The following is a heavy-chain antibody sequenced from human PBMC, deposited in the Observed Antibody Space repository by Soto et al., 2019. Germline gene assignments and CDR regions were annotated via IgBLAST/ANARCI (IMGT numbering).Heavy chain of an antibody. CDR2: IIPMFGTA. CDR1: GDSFSSYA. CDR3: AIVRDYYESPFDH. J-gene: IGHJ4*02. D-gene: IGHD3-22*01. V-gene: IGHV1-69*01. Sequence: QVQLVQSGTEVKKPGSPVKVSCKASGDSFSSYAMSWVRQAPGQGREWMGGIIPMFGTANYAQKFQGRITITADESTRTAYMKLISLTSEDTAVYSCAIVRDYYESPFDHWGQGTLVTVSS.